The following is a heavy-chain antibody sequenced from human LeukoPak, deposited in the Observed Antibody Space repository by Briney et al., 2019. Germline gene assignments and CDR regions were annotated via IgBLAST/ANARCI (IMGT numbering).Heavy chain of an antibody. V-gene: IGHV4-59*08. CDR3: ARGKEYQLMGGYGMDV. CDR1: GGSISSYY. D-gene: IGHD2-2*01. J-gene: IGHJ6*02. Sequence: KSSETLSLTCTVSGGSISSYYWSWIRQPPGKGLEWFGYIYYSGSTNYNPSLKSRVTISVDTSKNQFSLKLSSVTAADTAVYYCARGKEYQLMGGYGMDVWGQGTTVTVSS. CDR2: IYYSGST.